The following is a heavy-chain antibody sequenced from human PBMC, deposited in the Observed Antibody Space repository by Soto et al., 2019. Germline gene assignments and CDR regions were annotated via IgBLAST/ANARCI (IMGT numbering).Heavy chain of an antibody. V-gene: IGHV4-59*01. CDR2: IYYSGST. CDR3: ARVHSSSWYTYYYYYGMDV. J-gene: IGHJ6*02. Sequence: SETLSLTCTVSGGSISSYYWSRIRQPPGKGLEWIGYIYYSGSTNYNPSLKSRVTISVDTSKNQFSLKLSSVTAADTAVYYCARVHSSSWYTYYYYYGMDVWGQGTTVTVSS. CDR1: GGSISSYY. D-gene: IGHD6-13*01.